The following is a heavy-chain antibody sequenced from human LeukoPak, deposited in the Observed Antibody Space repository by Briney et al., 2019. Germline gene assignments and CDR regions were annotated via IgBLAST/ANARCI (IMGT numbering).Heavy chain of an antibody. D-gene: IGHD6-6*01. CDR3: ARSMQLVLNGGGNWFDP. V-gene: IGHV4-34*01. J-gene: IGHJ5*02. Sequence: PGGSLRLSCAASGFSFSNHYINWVRQTPGKGLEWIGEINHSGSTNYNPSLKSRVTISVDTSKNQFSLKLSSVTAADTAVYYCARSMQLVLNGGGNWFDPWGQGTLVTVSS. CDR1: GFSFSNHY. CDR2: INHSGST.